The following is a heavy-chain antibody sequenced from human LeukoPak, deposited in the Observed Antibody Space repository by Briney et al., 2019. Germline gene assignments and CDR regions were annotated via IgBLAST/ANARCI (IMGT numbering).Heavy chain of an antibody. CDR2: INPNSGGT. D-gene: IGHD3-22*01. V-gene: IGHV1-2*02. CDR3: ARGGVTVTEYYYDADAFDI. CDR1: GYTFTGYY. J-gene: IGHJ3*02. Sequence: ASVKVSCKASGYTFTGYYMHWVRQAPGQGLEWMGWINPNSGGTNYAQKFQGRVTMTRDTSISTAYMELSRLRSDDTAVYYCARGGVTVTEYYYDADAFDIWGQGTMVTVSS.